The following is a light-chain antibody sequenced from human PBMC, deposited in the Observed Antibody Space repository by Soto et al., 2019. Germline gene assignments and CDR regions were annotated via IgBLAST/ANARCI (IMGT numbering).Light chain of an antibody. CDR2: GAS. CDR3: QHYDSSPT. CDR1: QIFPSSY. V-gene: IGKV3-20*01. Sequence: EIVLTQSPGTLSLSPGERATLSCRASQIFPSSYLAWYQQTPGQAPRLLIYGASSRATGIPDRFSGSGSGTDFILTISRLEPEDLAVYYCQHYDSSPTFGGGTKVEIK. J-gene: IGKJ4*01.